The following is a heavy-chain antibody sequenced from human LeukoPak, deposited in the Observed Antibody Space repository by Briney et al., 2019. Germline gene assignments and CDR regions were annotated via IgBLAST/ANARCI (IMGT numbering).Heavy chain of an antibody. D-gene: IGHD1-26*01. J-gene: IGHJ6*02. CDR1: GFTFSRHG. V-gene: IGHV3-30*03. CDR3: ARVVRDYYYYGMDV. CDR2: ISYDGSDK. Sequence: GGSLRLSCAASGFTFSRHGLHWVRQAPGKGPEWVAVISYDGSDKYYADSVKGRFTISRDNSKNTLYLQINSLRAEDTAVYYCARVVRDYYYYGMDVWGQGTTVTVSS.